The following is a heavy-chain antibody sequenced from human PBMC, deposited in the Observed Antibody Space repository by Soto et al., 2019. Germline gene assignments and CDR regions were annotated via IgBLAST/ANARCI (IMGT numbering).Heavy chain of an antibody. J-gene: IGHJ4*02. V-gene: IGHV3-30-3*01. CDR1: GFTFSSYA. CDR2: ISYDGSNK. Sequence: GGSLRLSCAASGFTFSSYAMHWVRQAPGKGLERVAVISYDGSNKYYADSVKGRFTISRDNSKNTLYLQMNSLRAEDTAVYYCARGPKWIQLWLPVFWVYWGQGTLVTVSS. CDR3: ARGPKWIQLWLPVFWVY. D-gene: IGHD5-18*01.